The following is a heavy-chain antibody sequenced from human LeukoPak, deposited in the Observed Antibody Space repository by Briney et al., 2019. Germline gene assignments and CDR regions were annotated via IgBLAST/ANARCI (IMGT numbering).Heavy chain of an antibody. D-gene: IGHD5-18*01. CDR2: INHSGST. J-gene: IGHJ5*02. CDR1: GGSFSGYY. V-gene: IGHV4-34*01. CDR3: ARPRGYSYGGGFDP. Sequence: PSETLSLTCAVYGGSFSGYYRSWIRQPPGKGLEWIGEINHSGSTNYNPSLKSRVTISVDTSKNQFSLKLSSVTAADTAVYYCARPRGYSYGGGFDPWGQGTLVTVSS.